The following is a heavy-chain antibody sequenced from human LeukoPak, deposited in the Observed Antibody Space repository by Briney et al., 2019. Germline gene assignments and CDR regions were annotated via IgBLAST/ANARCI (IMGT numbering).Heavy chain of an antibody. CDR2: IYYSGST. Sequence: PSETLSLTCTVSGGSISSYYWSWIRQPPRKGLEWIGYIYYSGSTNYNPSLKSRVTISVDTSKNQFSLKLSSVTAADTAVYYCARDLAVAAPWYAFDIWGQGTMVTVSS. D-gene: IGHD6-19*01. V-gene: IGHV4-59*01. CDR3: ARDLAVAAPWYAFDI. J-gene: IGHJ3*02. CDR1: GGSISSYY.